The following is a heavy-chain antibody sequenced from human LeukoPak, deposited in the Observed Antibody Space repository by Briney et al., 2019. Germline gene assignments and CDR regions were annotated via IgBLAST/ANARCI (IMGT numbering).Heavy chain of an antibody. Sequence: PSETLSLTCAVSGGSISSGGYSWSWIRQPPGKGLEWIGYIYHSGSTHYNPSLKSRVTISVDRSKNQFSLKLSSVTAADTAVYYCARGEVGAFDYWGQGTLVTVSS. CDR3: ARGEVGAFDY. V-gene: IGHV4-30-2*01. CDR2: IYHSGST. D-gene: IGHD1-26*01. J-gene: IGHJ4*02. CDR1: GGSISSGGYS.